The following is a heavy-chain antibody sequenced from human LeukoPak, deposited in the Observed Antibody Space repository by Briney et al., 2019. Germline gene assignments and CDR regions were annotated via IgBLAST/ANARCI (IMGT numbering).Heavy chain of an antibody. D-gene: IGHD2-15*01. V-gene: IGHV3-7*04. CDR1: GFPFSSYW. CDR3: ARLYCSGGSCYANLDY. Sequence: GGSLRLSCAASGFPFSSYWMSWVRQAPGKGLEWVANINQDGSQKSYVDSVRGRFTISGDNAENSLYLQMNSLTAEDTAVYYCARLYCSGGSCYANLDYWGQGTLVAVSS. J-gene: IGHJ4*02. CDR2: INQDGSQK.